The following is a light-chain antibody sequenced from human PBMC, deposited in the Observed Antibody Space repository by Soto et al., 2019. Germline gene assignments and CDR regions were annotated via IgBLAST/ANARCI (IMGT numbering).Light chain of an antibody. CDR1: QSVSSSY. CDR2: GAS. V-gene: IGKV3-20*01. Sequence: EIVLTQSPGTLSLSPGERATLSCRASQSVSSSYLAWYQQKPGQAPRLLIYGASSRATGIPDRFSGSGAGTDFPLTISRMEPEDVAVYYCQQYGSSPYTFAQGTTLEIK. CDR3: QQYGSSPYT. J-gene: IGKJ2*01.